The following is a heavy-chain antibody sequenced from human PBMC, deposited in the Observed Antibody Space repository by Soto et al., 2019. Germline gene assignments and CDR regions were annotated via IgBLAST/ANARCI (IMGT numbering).Heavy chain of an antibody. CDR3: ARVEVLGSSGWHNWFDP. D-gene: IGHD6-19*01. Sequence: QVQLVQSGAEVKKPGASVKVSCKASGYTFTSYYMHWVRQAPGQGLEWMGIINPSGGSTSYAQKFRGRVTMTRDTSTSTVYMELSSQRSEDTAVYYCARVEVLGSSGWHNWFDPWGQGTLVTVSS. CDR2: INPSGGST. J-gene: IGHJ5*02. V-gene: IGHV1-46*01. CDR1: GYTFTSYY.